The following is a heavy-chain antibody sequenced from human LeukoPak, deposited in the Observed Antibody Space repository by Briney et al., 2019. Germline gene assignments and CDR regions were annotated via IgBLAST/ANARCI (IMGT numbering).Heavy chain of an antibody. J-gene: IGHJ3*02. CDR2: INPNRGGT. CDR3: ARRAVDSPLGRRAFDI. Sequence: ASVKVSCKASGYTFTGYYMHWVRQAPGQGLEWMGRINPNRGGTNYAQKFQGRVTMIRDTSISTAYMELSRLRSDDTAVYYCARRAVDSPLGRRAFDIWGQGTMVPVSS. CDR1: GYTFTGYY. V-gene: IGHV1-2*06. D-gene: IGHD2-21*01.